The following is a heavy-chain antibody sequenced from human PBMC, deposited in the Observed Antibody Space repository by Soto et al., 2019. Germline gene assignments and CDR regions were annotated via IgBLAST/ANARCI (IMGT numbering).Heavy chain of an antibody. CDR2: IWYDGSNK. CDR1: GFTFSSYG. D-gene: IGHD3-9*01. Sequence: GGSLRLSCAASGFTFSSYGMHWVRQAPGKGLEWVAVIWYDGSNKYYADSVKGRFTISRDNSKNTLYLQMNSLRAEDTAVYYCARATTYYDILTGPPYYYYYGMDVWGQGTTVTVS. CDR3: ARATTYYDILTGPPYYYYYGMDV. V-gene: IGHV3-33*01. J-gene: IGHJ6*02.